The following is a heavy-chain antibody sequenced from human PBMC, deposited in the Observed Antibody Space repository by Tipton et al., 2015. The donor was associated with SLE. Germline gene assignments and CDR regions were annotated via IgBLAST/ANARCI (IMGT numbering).Heavy chain of an antibody. CDR2: IRYDGSNK. CDR1: GFTFSSYG. J-gene: IGHJ5*02. Sequence: GSLRLSCAASGFTFSSYGMHWVRQAPGKGLEWVAFIRYDGSNKYYADSVKGRFTISRDNSKNTLYLQMNSLRAEDTAVYYCAKEKGSSWPNWFDPWGQGTLVTVSS. D-gene: IGHD6-13*01. CDR3: AKEKGSSWPNWFDP. V-gene: IGHV3-30*02.